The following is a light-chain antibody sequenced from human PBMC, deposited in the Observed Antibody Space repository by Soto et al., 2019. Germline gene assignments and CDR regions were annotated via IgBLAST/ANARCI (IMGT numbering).Light chain of an antibody. CDR1: QSVSNNY. CDR3: QQYGSSGT. J-gene: IGKJ1*01. CDR2: GAS. Sequence: IVLTQSPGTLCLSPGERATLSCRASQSVSNNYLAWYQQKPGQAPRPLIYGASNRATGIPDRFSGSGSGTDFTLTISRLEPEDFAVYYCQQYGSSGTFGQGTKVDIK. V-gene: IGKV3-20*01.